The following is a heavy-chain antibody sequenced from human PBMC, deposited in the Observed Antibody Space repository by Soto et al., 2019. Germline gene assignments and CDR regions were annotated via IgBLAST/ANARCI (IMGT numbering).Heavy chain of an antibody. J-gene: IGHJ4*02. V-gene: IGHV4-31*02. CDR1: GGSISRGGYY. D-gene: IGHD1-7*01. CDR3: ARHEGITGTTGGPPGFDY. CDR2: IYYSGST. Sequence: SETLSLTRTFSGGSISRGGYYWSWIRQQPGKGLEWIGYIYYSGSTYYSPSFQGQVTISADKSISTAYLQWSSLKASDTAMYYCARHEGITGTTGGPPGFDYWGQGTLVTVSS.